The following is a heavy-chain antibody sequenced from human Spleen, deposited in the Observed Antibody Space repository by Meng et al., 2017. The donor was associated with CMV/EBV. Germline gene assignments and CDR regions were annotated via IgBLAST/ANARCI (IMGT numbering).Heavy chain of an antibody. CDR2: ISGSVNNT. CDR1: GFTFSSYA. Sequence: GGSLRLSCAASGFTFSSYAMSWVRQAPGKGLEWVSGISGSVNNTHYADSVEGRFTISRDNSKNTLNLQMNSLRAEDSAVYYCAKGRLVPADWGQGTLVTVSS. J-gene: IGHJ4*02. V-gene: IGHV3-23*01. CDR3: AKGRLVPAD. D-gene: IGHD2-2*01.